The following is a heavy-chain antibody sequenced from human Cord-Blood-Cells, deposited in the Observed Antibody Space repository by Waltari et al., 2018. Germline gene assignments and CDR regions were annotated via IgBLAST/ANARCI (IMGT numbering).Heavy chain of an antibody. D-gene: IGHD2-2*01. J-gene: IGHJ5*02. Sequence: QVQLQESGPGLVKPSQTLSLTCTVSGGSISSGDYYWSWIRQPPGKGLEWIGYIYYSGSTSYNPALKSRVTISVDTSKNQFSLKLSSVTAADTAVYYCAGGCSSTSCYNWFDPWGQGTLVTVSS. CDR2: IYYSGST. CDR1: GGSISSGDYY. V-gene: IGHV4-30-4*08. CDR3: AGGCSSTSCYNWFDP.